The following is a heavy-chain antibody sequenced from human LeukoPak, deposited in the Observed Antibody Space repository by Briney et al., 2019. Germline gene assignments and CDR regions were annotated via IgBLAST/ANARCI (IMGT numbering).Heavy chain of an antibody. J-gene: IGHJ4*02. CDR1: GFTFSSYG. CDR2: IWYDGSNK. D-gene: IGHD2/OR15-2a*01. Sequence: GGSLRLSCAASGFTFSSYGMHWVRQAPGKGLEWVALIWYDGSNKYYTDSVKGRLTISRDNSKNTLHLQMNSLRAEDTAIYYCAREGPRGNSQFDYWGQGTLVTVSS. V-gene: IGHV3-33*01. CDR3: AREGPRGNSQFDY.